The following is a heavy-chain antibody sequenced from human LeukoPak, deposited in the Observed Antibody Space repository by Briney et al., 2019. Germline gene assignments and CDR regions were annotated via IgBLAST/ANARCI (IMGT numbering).Heavy chain of an antibody. Sequence: PGGSLRLSCAASEFTFSSYAMHWVRQAPGKGLDWVAVISYDGSNKYYADSVKGRFTISRDNSKNTLYLQMNSLRAEDTAVYYCAKEQYPGYFDFWGQGTLVTVSA. CDR1: EFTFSSYA. CDR3: AKEQYPGYFDF. V-gene: IGHV3-30-3*01. J-gene: IGHJ4*02. CDR2: ISYDGSNK. D-gene: IGHD1-14*01.